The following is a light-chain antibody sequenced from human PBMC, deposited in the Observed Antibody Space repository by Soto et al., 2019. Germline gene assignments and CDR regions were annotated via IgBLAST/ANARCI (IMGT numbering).Light chain of an antibody. CDR2: KAS. CDR1: QSISSR. CDR3: QQYNSDWL. J-gene: IGKJ1*01. V-gene: IGKV1-5*03. Sequence: DIQMTQSPSTLSASVGDRVTITCRASQSISSRLAWYQQKPGKAPKLLIYKASSLESGVPSRFSGSGSGTEFTLTISSLQPDDSATYYCQQYNSDWLFGQGTKVEIK.